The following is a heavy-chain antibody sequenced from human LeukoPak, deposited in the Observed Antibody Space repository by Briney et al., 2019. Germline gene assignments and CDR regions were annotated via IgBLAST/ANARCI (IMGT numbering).Heavy chain of an antibody. Sequence: ASVKVSCKASGHTFTSYYMHWVRQAPGQGLEWMGIINPSGGSTSYAQKFQGRVTMTRDTSTSTVYMELSSLRSEDTAVYYCARPRSYDSSGYYFHYFDYRGQGTLVTVSS. D-gene: IGHD3-22*01. CDR2: INPSGGST. CDR1: GHTFTSYY. J-gene: IGHJ4*02. CDR3: ARPRSYDSSGYYFHYFDY. V-gene: IGHV1-46*03.